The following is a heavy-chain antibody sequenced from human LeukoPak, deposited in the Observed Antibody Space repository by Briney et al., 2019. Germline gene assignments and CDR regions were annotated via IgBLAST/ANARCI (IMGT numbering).Heavy chain of an antibody. Sequence: GGSLRLSCVASGFTFSSYWMHWVRHGPGKGLVWVSRINSDGSGTSYADSVKGRFTVSRDNAKNTLYLQMNSLRVEDTAVYYCATPHPVRGALGAIHYWGQGTLVTVSS. V-gene: IGHV3-74*01. D-gene: IGHD4-17*01. CDR2: INSDGSGT. J-gene: IGHJ4*02. CDR3: ATPHPVRGALGAIHY. CDR1: GFTFSSYW.